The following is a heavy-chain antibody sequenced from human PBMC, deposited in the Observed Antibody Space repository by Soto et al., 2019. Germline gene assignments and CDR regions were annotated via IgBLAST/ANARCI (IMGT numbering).Heavy chain of an antibody. CDR3: ASTTTGPAGGAFDI. V-gene: IGHV3-33*01. CDR1: GFTFSSYG. CDR2: IWYDGSNK. D-gene: IGHD1-1*01. Sequence: GGSLRLSCAASGFTFSSYGMHWVRQAPGKGLEWVAVIWYDGSNKYYEDSVKGRFTISRDNSKNTRYLQMNSLRAEDTAVYYCASTTTGPAGGAFDIWGQGTMVTVSS. J-gene: IGHJ3*02.